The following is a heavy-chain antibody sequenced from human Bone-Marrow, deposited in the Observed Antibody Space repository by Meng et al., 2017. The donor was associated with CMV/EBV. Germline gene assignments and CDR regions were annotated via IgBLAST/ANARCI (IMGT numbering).Heavy chain of an antibody. D-gene: IGHD6-19*01. CDR3: ASLAVAGTVGWDWFDP. J-gene: IGHJ5*02. Sequence: GGSLRLSCAASGFTFSSYSMNWVRQAPGKGLEWVSYISSSSSTIYYADSVKGRFTISRDNAKNSLYLQMNSLRAEDTAVYYCASLAVAGTVGWDWFDPWGQGTLVTGYS. CDR2: ISSSSSTI. CDR1: GFTFSSYS. V-gene: IGHV3-48*04.